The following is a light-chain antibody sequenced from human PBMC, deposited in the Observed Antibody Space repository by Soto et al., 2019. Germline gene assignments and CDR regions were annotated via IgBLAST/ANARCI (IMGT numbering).Light chain of an antibody. CDR2: RDS. CDR1: NIGSKN. J-gene: IGLJ1*01. Sequence: SYELTQPLSVSVALGQTARITCGGNNIGSKNVHWYQQKPGQAPVLVIYRDSNRPSGIPERFSGSNSGNTATLTNSRAQAGDEADYYCQVWDSSTAVFGTGTKVTVL. V-gene: IGLV3-9*01. CDR3: QVWDSSTAV.